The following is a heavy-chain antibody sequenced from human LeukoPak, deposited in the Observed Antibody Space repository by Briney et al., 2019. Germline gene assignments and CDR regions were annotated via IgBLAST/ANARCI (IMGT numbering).Heavy chain of an antibody. CDR2: IYYSGST. CDR3: HRGGVVVPAAMSRENYYYYYMDV. D-gene: IGHD2-2*01. CDR1: GGSISSSSYY. Sequence: SETLSLTCTVSGGSISSSSYYWGWIRQPPGKGLEWIGSIYYSGSTYYNPSLKSRVTISVDTSKNQFSLKLSSVTAADTAVYYCHRGGVVVPAAMSRENYYYYYMDVWGKGTTVTISS. J-gene: IGHJ6*03. V-gene: IGHV4-39*07.